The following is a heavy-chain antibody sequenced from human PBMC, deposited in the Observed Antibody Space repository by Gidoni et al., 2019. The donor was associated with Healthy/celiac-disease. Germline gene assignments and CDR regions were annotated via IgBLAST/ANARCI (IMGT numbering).Heavy chain of an antibody. Sequence: EVQLVQSGAEVKKPGESLRISCKGSGYSFTSSCISWVRQMPGKGLQGMGRIDPSDSYTNYSPSFQGHVTISADKSISTAYLQWSSLKASDTAMYYCASTKTLIRRGGELLGYNWFDPWGQGTLVTVSS. CDR1: GYSFTSSC. V-gene: IGHV5-10-1*03. J-gene: IGHJ5*02. CDR2: IDPSDSYT. CDR3: ASTKTLIRRGGELLGYNWFDP. D-gene: IGHD3-10*01.